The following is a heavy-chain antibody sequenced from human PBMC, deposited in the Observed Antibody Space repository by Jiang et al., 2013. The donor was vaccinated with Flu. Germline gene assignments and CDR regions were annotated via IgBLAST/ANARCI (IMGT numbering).Heavy chain of an antibody. V-gene: IGHV3-33*01. CDR3: ARDLVVVPAAIGWEADYYYYGMDV. CDR2: IWYDGSNK. J-gene: IGHJ6*02. CDR1: GFTFSSYG. D-gene: IGHD2-2*02. Sequence: VQLLESGGGVVQPGRSLRLSCAASGFTFSSYGMHWVRQAPGKGLEWVAVIWYDGSNKYYADSVKGRFTISRDNSKNTLYLQMNSLRAEDTAVYYCARDLVVVPAAIGWEADYYYYGMDVWGQGTTGHRSP.